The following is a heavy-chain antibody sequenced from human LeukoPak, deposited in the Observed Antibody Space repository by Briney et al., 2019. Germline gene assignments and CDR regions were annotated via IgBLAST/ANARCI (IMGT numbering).Heavy chain of an antibody. CDR3: ARSLAAGGGYGMDV. V-gene: IGHV3-13*01. J-gene: IGHJ6*02. Sequence: GVSLRLSCAASGFTFSSYDMHWVRQATGKGLEWVSAIGTAGDTYYPGSVKGRFTISRENAKNSLYLQMNSLRAGDTAVYYCARSLAAGGGYGMDVWGQGTTVTVSS. CDR1: GFTFSSYD. CDR2: IGTAGDT. D-gene: IGHD6-13*01.